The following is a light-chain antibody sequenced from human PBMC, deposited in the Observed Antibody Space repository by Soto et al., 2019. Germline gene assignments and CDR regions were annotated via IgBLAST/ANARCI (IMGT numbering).Light chain of an antibody. J-gene: IGKJ1*01. V-gene: IGKV2-28*01. CDR1: QSLLHSNGYNY. Sequence: IVITQSPLALPVTPGEPGSISCSSSQSLLHSNGYNYLDWCLQKPGQSPQLLIYLGSNRASGVPDRFSGSGSGTDFTLKISRVEAEDIRVYYCMQALQTKTFGQGTKV. CDR2: LGS. CDR3: MQALQTKT.